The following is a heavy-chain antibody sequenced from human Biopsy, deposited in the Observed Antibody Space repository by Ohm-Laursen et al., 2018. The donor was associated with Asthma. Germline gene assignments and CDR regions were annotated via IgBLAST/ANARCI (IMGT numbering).Heavy chain of an antibody. J-gene: IGHJ4*02. CDR2: IRSKANNQTT. D-gene: IGHD3-16*02. CDR1: GLTFSGYP. Sequence: GSLRLSCAASGLTFSGYPMHWVRQTPGKGLEWVGRIRSKANNQTTAYAAAVEGRFSISRDDSKDTAFLHMNRLKTDDTAVYFCTTGVIAAGDTNLDYWGRGILVTVSS. V-gene: IGHV3-73*01. CDR3: TTGVIAAGDTNLDY.